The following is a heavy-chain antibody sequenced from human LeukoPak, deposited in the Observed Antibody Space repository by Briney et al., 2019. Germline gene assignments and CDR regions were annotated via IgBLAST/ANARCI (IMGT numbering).Heavy chain of an antibody. D-gene: IGHD2-8*01. CDR2: INTSGST. Sequence: SETLSLTCTVSGGSISSGTSYWSWIRQPAGKGLEWIGRINTSGSTHYNPSLKSRVSISVDTSKNLFSLRLSSVTAADTAVYYCAREGPLICTNGLCYQDWGQGTLVTVSS. CDR1: GGSISSGTSY. J-gene: IGHJ4*02. V-gene: IGHV4-61*02. CDR3: AREGPLICTNGLCYQD.